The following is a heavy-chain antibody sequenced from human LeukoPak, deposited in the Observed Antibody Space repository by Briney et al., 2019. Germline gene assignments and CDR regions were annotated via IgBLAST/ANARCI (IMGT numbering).Heavy chain of an antibody. CDR2: INHSGST. J-gene: IGHJ4*02. D-gene: IGHD1-26*01. Sequence: SETLSLTCAVYGGSFSGYYWSWIRQPPGKGLEWIGEINHSGSTNYNPSLKSRVTISVDTSKNQFSLKLSSVTAADTAVYYCAXGRIVGATGNDYWGQGTLVTVSS. CDR3: AXGRIVGATGNDY. CDR1: GGSFSGYY. V-gene: IGHV4-34*01.